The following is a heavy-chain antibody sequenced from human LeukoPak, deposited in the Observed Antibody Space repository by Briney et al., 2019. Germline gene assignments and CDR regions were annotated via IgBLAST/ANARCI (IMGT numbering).Heavy chain of an antibody. Sequence: PGGSLRLSCAASGFTFSSYSMNWVRRAPGKGLEWVSSISSSSSYIYYADSVKGRFTISRDNAKNSLYLQMNSLRGEDTAVYYCARSDPQYYYDSSGYSYPLEFFQHWGQGTLVTVSS. D-gene: IGHD3-22*01. J-gene: IGHJ1*01. CDR1: GFTFSSYS. V-gene: IGHV3-21*01. CDR2: ISSSSSYI. CDR3: ARSDPQYYYDSSGYSYPLEFFQH.